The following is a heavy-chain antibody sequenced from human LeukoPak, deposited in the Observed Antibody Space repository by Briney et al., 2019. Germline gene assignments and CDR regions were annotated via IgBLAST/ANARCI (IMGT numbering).Heavy chain of an antibody. V-gene: IGHV3-15*04. CDR3: LVQYFFDY. CDR1: GFSFRDAY. D-gene: IGHD2-8*02. Sequence: GGSLRLSCAASGFSFRDAYMSWVRQTPGKGLEWVGRIESKSDGGTTDYAAPVKGRCIISGDDSESTLYLELNSLKIEDTGIYYCLVQYFFDYWGQGTLVTVSS. J-gene: IGHJ4*02. CDR2: IESKSDGGTT.